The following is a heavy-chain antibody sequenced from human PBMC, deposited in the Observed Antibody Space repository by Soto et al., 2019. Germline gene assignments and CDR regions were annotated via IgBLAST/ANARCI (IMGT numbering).Heavy chain of an antibody. CDR3: ARARNWGEDGSFDY. J-gene: IGHJ4*02. Sequence: QVQLVESGGGVVQPGRSLRLSCAASGFTFSNYAMHWVRQAPGKGLEWVAVMSFDGNDKYYVESVKGRFTVSRDNSRNTLDLQMNSLRGEDTAVYYWARARNWGEDGSFDYWGQGALVTVSS. CDR1: GFTFSNYA. D-gene: IGHD7-27*01. CDR2: MSFDGNDK. V-gene: IGHV3-30*03.